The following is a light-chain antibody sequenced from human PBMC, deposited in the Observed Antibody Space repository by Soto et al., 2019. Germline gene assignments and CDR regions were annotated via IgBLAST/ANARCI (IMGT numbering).Light chain of an antibody. CDR1: ASDIGGYTF. CDR2: DVN. V-gene: IGLV2-8*01. CDR3: SAHWGTNPYV. Sequence: QSALTQPPSASGSPGQSVAISCTGTASDIGGYTFVSWYQQHPGKAPKLLIYDVNKRPSGVPDRFSGSKSGNAASLTVSGLQAEDGADYYCSAHWGTNPYVFGTGTKLTVL. J-gene: IGLJ1*01.